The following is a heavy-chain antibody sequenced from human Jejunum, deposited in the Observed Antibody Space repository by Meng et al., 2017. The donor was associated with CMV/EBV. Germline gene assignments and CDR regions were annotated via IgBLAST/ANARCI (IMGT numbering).Heavy chain of an antibody. V-gene: IGHV7-4-1*02. CDR3: VRDVYLGEATLFDY. Sequence: QVQLVQSGSELKQPGASVKVSCKASGYTFASYAMNWVRQAPGQGLEWMGWINSNTGNPTYAQGFTGRFVFSLDTSVSTAYLQISSLKAEDTAVYYCVRDVYLGEATLFDYWGQGTLVTVSS. J-gene: IGHJ4*02. CDR2: INSNTGNP. CDR1: GYTFASYA. D-gene: IGHD1-20*01.